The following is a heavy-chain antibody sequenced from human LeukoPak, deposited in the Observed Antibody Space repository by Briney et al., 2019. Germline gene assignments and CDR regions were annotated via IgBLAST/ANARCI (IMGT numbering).Heavy chain of an antibody. D-gene: IGHD3-10*01. CDR3: ARARGAYYGSGSYYPSSRYFDY. Sequence: SETLSLTCAVYGGSFSGYYWSWIRQPPGKGLEWIGEINHSGSTNYNPSLKSRVTISVDTSKNQFSLKLSSVTAADTAVYYCARARGAYYGSGSYYPSSRYFDYWGQGTLVTVSS. J-gene: IGHJ4*02. CDR1: GGSFSGYY. CDR2: INHSGST. V-gene: IGHV4-34*01.